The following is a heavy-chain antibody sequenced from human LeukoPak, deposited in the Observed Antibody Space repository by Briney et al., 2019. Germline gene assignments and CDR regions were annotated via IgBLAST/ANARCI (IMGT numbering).Heavy chain of an antibody. CDR2: ISGSGGST. V-gene: IGHV3-23*01. D-gene: IGHD2-8*01. Sequence: PGGSLRLSCAASGFTFSSYAMSWVRQAPGKGLEWVSAISGSGGSTYYADSVKDRFTISRDNSKNTLYLQMNCLRAEDTAVYYCAKGPSSPIVLMAYYFDYWGQGTLVTVSS. CDR3: AKGPSSPIVLMAYYFDY. J-gene: IGHJ4*02. CDR1: GFTFSSYA.